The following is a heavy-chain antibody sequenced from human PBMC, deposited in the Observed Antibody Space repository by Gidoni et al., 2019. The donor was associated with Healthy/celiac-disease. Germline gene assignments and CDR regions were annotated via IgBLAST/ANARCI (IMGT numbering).Heavy chain of an antibody. D-gene: IGHD6-6*01. J-gene: IGHJ2*01. CDR3: ARGLYSSSPYWYFDL. V-gene: IGHV4-59*01. CDR1: GGSISSYY. Sequence: QVQLHESGPGLVKPSETLSLTCTVSGGSISSYYWSWIRQPPGKGLEWIGYIYYSGSTNYNPSLKSRVTISVDTSKNQFSLKLSSVTAADTAVYYCARGLYSSSPYWYFDLWGRGTLVTVSS. CDR2: IYYSGST.